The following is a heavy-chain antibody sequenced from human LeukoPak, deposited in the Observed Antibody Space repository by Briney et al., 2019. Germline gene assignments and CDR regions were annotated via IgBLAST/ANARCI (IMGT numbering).Heavy chain of an antibody. D-gene: IGHD2-15*01. J-gene: IGHJ5*02. CDR1: GYTFTRYD. Sequence: ASVKVSCQASGYTFTRYDINWVGQATGQGREWMGWMNPNRGNTGYAQKFQGRVTMTRNTSISTAYMELSSLRSEDTAVYYCARDRYCSGGSCYSYGWFDPWGQGTLVTVSS. V-gene: IGHV1-8*01. CDR3: ARDRYCSGGSCYSYGWFDP. CDR2: MNPNRGNT.